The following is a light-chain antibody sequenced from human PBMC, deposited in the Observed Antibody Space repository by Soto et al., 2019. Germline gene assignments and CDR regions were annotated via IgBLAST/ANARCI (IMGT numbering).Light chain of an antibody. CDR1: SSNIGAHYD. V-gene: IGLV1-40*01. J-gene: IGLJ1*01. Sequence: QSVLTQPPSVSGAPGQRVTMSCTGSSSNIGAHYDVHWYQQLPGTAPKLLIYGNSNRPSGVPDRFSGSKSGASASLAITGLQAEDEADYYCQSYDSSLSAYVFGAGPKLTVL. CDR3: QSYDSSLSAYV. CDR2: GNS.